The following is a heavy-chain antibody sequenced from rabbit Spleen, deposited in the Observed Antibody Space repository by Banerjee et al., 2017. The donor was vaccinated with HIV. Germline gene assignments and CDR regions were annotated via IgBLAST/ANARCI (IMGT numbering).Heavy chain of an antibody. CDR2: IYTGNSKT. J-gene: IGHJ4*01. D-gene: IGHD4-2*01. V-gene: IGHV1S45*01. CDR1: GFSFSSSYD. CDR3: ARDAGSYDYIDVYFSL. Sequence: QEQLVESGGGLVQPEGSLTLTCTASGFSFSSSYDMCWVRQAPGKGLEWIGCIYTGNSKTYYASWAKGRFTISKSSSTTVTLQMTSLTAADTATYFCARDAGSYDYIDVYFSLWGPGTLVTVS.